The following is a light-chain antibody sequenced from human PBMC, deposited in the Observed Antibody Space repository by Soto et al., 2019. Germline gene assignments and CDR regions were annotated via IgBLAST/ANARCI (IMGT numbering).Light chain of an antibody. J-gene: IGKJ1*01. CDR1: QGVSSTY. CDR2: GAS. Sequence: EIVLTQSPGTLSLSPGERATLSCRASQGVSSTYLAWYQQKPGQAPRLLIYGASFRATGIPDRFSGSGSGTDFTLTISRLEPEDFAVYYCQQFGGSSRPFGQGTKVDIX. V-gene: IGKV3-20*01. CDR3: QQFGGSSRP.